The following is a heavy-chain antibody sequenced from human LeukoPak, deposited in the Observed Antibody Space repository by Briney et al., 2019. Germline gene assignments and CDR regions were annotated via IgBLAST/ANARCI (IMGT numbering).Heavy chain of an antibody. CDR3: ARLTVTTKDAFDI. D-gene: IGHD4-17*01. V-gene: IGHV3-48*03. CDR1: GFTFSSSE. J-gene: IGHJ3*02. Sequence: GGPLRLSCAASGFTFSSSEMNWVRQAPGKGLEWVSYIGSSDTTVHYADSVEGRFTISRDNAKNSLYLQMNSLRAEDTAIYYCARLTVTTKDAFDIWGQGTMVIVSS. CDR2: IGSSDTTV.